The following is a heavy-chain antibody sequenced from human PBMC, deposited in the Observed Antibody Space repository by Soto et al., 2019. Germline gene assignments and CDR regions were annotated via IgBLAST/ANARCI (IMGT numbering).Heavy chain of an antibody. D-gene: IGHD3-3*01. Sequence: GASVKVSCQAFGYTFTSYDINWVRQATGQGLEWMGWMNPNSGNTGYAQKFQGRVTMTRNTSISTAYMELSSLRSEDTAVYYCARGPIPIWSGYYTVYYMDVWGKGTTVTVSS. CDR2: MNPNSGNT. J-gene: IGHJ6*03. CDR1: GYTFTSYD. V-gene: IGHV1-8*01. CDR3: ARGPIPIWSGYYTVYYMDV.